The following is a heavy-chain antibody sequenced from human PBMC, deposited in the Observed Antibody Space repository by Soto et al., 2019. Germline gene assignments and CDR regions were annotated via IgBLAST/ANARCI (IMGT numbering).Heavy chain of an antibody. Sequence: QVQLQQWGAGLLKPSETLSLTCAVYGGSFSGYYWTWIRQPPGKGLEWIGEINHSGNTNYNPSLKSRATMSVDTSKNQFSLKLNSVTAADTAVYYCARGRPPPRYCASTHCYDGPPFDPWGQGTLVTVSS. D-gene: IGHD2-2*01. CDR3: ARGRPPPRYCASTHCYDGPPFDP. CDR1: GGSFSGYY. V-gene: IGHV4-34*01. CDR2: INHSGNT. J-gene: IGHJ5*02.